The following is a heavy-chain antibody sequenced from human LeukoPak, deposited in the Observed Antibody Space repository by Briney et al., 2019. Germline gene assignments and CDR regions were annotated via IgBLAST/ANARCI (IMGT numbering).Heavy chain of an antibody. CDR3: ARGELDILTGNNWFDP. V-gene: IGHV4-30-4*01. CDR2: IYYNGST. J-gene: IGHJ5*02. D-gene: IGHD3-9*01. Sequence: SETLSLTCTVSGGSISSGDYYWSWIRQPPGKGLEWIGYIYYNGSTYYNPSLKSRVTISVDTSKNQFSLKLSSVTAADTAVYYCARGELDILTGNNWFDPWGQGTLATVSS. CDR1: GGSISSGDYY.